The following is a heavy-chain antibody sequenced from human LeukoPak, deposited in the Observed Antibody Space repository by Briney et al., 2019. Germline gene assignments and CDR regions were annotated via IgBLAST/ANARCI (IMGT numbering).Heavy chain of an antibody. CDR1: GFTFSGSA. CDR2: IRSKANSYAT. J-gene: IGHJ6*03. CDR3: RGYCSGGSCYSGYYYMDV. D-gene: IGHD2-15*01. Sequence: PGGSLRLSCAASGFTFSGSAMHWVRQASGKGLEWVGRIRSKANSYATAYAASVKGRFTISRDDSKNTAYLQMNSLKTEDTAVYYCRGYCSGGSCYSGYYYMDVWGKGTTVTVSS. V-gene: IGHV3-73*01.